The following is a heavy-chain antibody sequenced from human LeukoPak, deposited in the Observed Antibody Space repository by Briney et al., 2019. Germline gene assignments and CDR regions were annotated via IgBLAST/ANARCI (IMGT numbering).Heavy chain of an antibody. D-gene: IGHD3-10*01. CDR2: ISSSGSTI. V-gene: IGHV3-48*03. J-gene: IGHJ4*02. CDR1: GFTFSSYE. Sequence: GGSLRLSCAASGFTFSSYEMNWVRQAPGKGLEWVSYISSSGSTIYYADSVKGRFTISRDNAKNSLYLQMNSLRAEDTAVYYCARSYYYGSGSYYPRVLPYYFEYWGQGTLVTVSS. CDR3: ARSYYYGSGSYYPRVLPYYFEY.